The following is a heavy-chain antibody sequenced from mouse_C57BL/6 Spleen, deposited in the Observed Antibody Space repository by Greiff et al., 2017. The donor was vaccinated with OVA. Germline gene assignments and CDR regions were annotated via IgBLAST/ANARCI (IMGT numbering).Heavy chain of an antibody. V-gene: IGHV14-1*01. Sequence: EVQLQQSGAELVRPGASVKLSCTASGFNIKDYYMHWVKQRPEQGLEWIGRIDPEDGDTEYAPKFQGKATMTADTSSNTAYLQLSSLTSEDTAVYYCTPITTDYAMDYWGQGTSVTVSS. D-gene: IGHD1-1*01. CDR1: GFNIKDYY. CDR3: TPITTDYAMDY. CDR2: IDPEDGDT. J-gene: IGHJ4*01.